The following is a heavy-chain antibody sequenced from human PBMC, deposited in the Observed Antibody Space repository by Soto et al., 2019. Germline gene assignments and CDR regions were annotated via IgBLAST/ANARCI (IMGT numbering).Heavy chain of an antibody. CDR2: ISGDSRYT. V-gene: IGHV3-11*03. Sequence: QVQLLESGGGLVKPGGSLRLSCAASEFTVSAYYMAWLRQAPGKGLDWISYISGDSRYTNYADSVKGRFTISRDNAKNSLYLQMNSLRVEDTAVYFCATGQQVGMADIWGQGTMVIVSS. D-gene: IGHD6-13*01. CDR1: EFTVSAYY. CDR3: ATGQQVGMADI. J-gene: IGHJ3*02.